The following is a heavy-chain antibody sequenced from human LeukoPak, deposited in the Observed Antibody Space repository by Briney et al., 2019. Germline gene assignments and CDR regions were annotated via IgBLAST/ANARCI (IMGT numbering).Heavy chain of an antibody. CDR3: ARGGYSGYDWVDY. V-gene: IGHV3-11*05. CDR1: GFTFSDHY. J-gene: IGHJ4*02. D-gene: IGHD5-12*01. Sequence: PGGSLRLSCAASGFTFSDHYMSWIRQAPGKGLEWVSYISSSSSYTNYADSVKGRFTISRDDAKNSLYLQMNSLRAEDTAVYYCARGGYSGYDWVDYWGQGTLVTVSS. CDR2: ISSSSSYT.